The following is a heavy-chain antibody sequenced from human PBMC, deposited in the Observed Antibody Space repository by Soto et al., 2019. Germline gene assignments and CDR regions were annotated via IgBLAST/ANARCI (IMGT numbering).Heavy chain of an antibody. J-gene: IGHJ4*02. V-gene: IGHV1-3*01. D-gene: IGHD7-27*01. CDR3: ARDTGDGAFDF. Sequence: RASVKVSCKASGYTFSSYAMHWVRQAPGQRLEWMGWINAGYGNTKSSQKFQDRVTISRDTSASTAYMELTSLRSEDTAVYYCARDTGDGAFDFWGQRTLVTVSS. CDR1: GYTFSSYA. CDR2: INAGYGNT.